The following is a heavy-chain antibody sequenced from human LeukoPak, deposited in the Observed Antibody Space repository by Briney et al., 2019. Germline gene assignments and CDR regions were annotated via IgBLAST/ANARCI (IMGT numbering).Heavy chain of an antibody. J-gene: IGHJ4*02. CDR3: ARRRAAAGPFDY. V-gene: IGHV4-39*01. D-gene: IGHD6-13*01. CDR2: IHYSDSA. Sequence: KPSETLSLTCAVSGGSISNSGYYWAWIRQPPGKGLEYIGNIHYSDSALYNPPLQSRATILVDTSKNQFSLKLSSVTAADTAVYYCARRRAAAGPFDYWGQGTLVTVSS. CDR1: GGSISNSGYY.